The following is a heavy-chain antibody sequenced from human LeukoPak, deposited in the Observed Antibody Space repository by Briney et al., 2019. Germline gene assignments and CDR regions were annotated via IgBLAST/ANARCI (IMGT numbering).Heavy chain of an antibody. D-gene: IGHD2-15*01. J-gene: IGHJ4*02. CDR3: AVIGYCSGGSCLLIDY. CDR2: ISAYNGNT. V-gene: IGHV1-18*01. Sequence: ASVKVSCKASGYTFTSYGISWVRQAPGQGLEWMGWISAYNGNTNYAQKLQGRVTMTTDTSTSTAYMELRSLRSDDTAVYYCAVIGYCSGGSCLLIDYWGQGTLVTVSS. CDR1: GYTFTSYG.